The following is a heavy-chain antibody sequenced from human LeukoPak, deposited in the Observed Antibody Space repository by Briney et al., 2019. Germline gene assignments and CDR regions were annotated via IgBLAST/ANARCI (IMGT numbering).Heavy chain of an antibody. Sequence: SVKVSCKASGGTFSSYAISWVRQAPGQGLEWMGGIIPIFGTANYAQKFQGRVTITADESTSTAYMELSSLRSEDTAVYYCARVPCSSGWHGGFDYWGQGTLVTVSS. CDR2: IIPIFGTA. D-gene: IGHD6-19*01. CDR3: ARVPCSSGWHGGFDY. V-gene: IGHV1-69*13. CDR1: GGTFSSYA. J-gene: IGHJ4*02.